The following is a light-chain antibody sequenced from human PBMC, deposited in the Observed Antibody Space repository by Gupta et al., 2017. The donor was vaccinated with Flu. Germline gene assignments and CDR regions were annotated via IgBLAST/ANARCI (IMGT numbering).Light chain of an antibody. J-gene: IGKJ1*01. CDR1: QNIGTW. Sequence: DIQMTQSPSTLSASIGDRATITCRASQNIGTWLAWYQQKPGKAPKLLIYKASRLESGVPSRFSGSGSGTDFTLTSSSLQPDDSATYYCHQDYNYRTFGQGTKVEIK. V-gene: IGKV1-5*03. CDR3: HQDYNYRT. CDR2: KAS.